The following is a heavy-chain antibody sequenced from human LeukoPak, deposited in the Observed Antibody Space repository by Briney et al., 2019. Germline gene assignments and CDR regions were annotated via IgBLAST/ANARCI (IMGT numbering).Heavy chain of an antibody. CDR1: GGSFSGYY. V-gene: IGHV4-34*01. J-gene: IGHJ5*02. CDR3: ARGRIAAAGRNWFDP. D-gene: IGHD6-13*01. Sequence: SETLSLTCAVYGGSFSGYYWSWIRQPPGKGLEWIGEINHSGSTNYNPSLKSRVTISVDTSKNQFSLKLSSVTAADTAVYYCARGRIAAAGRNWFDPWGQGTLVTVSS. CDR2: INHSGST.